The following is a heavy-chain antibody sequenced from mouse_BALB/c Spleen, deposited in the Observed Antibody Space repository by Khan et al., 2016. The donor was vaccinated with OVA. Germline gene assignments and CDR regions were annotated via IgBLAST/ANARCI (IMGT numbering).Heavy chain of an antibody. CDR1: GYSITSGYA. V-gene: IGHV3-2*02. CDR3: ARGNYYGYYVDY. D-gene: IGHD1-1*01. CDR2: ISSSGFT. J-gene: IGHJ2*01. Sequence: EVQLVESGPGLVKPSQSLSLTCTVTGYSITSGYAWNWIRQFPGNKLEWMGYISSSGFTSYPPSLTRRISITRDPSKNQFFLQLNSVTTEDTATYYCARGNYYGYYVDYGGQGTTRTVSS.